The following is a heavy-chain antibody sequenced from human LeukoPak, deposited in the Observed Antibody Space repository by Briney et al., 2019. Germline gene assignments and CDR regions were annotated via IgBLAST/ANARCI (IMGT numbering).Heavy chain of an antibody. J-gene: IGHJ4*02. Sequence: ASVKVSCKAAGYTFTGYYMHWVRQAPGQGLEWMGRINPNSGGTNYAQKFQGRVTMTRDTSISTAYMELSRLRSDDTAVYYCARDKRVGELSLEDYWGQGTLVTVSS. CDR2: INPNSGGT. V-gene: IGHV1-2*06. CDR1: GYTFTGYY. D-gene: IGHD3-16*02. CDR3: ARDKRVGELSLEDY.